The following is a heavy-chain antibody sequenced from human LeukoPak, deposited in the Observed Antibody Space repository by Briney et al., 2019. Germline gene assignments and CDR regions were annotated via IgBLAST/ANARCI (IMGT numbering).Heavy chain of an antibody. V-gene: IGHV3-21*01. CDR1: VFTFSSYS. CDR2: ISSSSSYI. D-gene: IGHD3-3*01. J-gene: IGHJ3*02. Sequence: GGSLRLSCAASVFTFSSYSMNWVRQAPGKGLEWVSSISSSSSYIYYADSVKGRFTISRDNAKNSLYLQMNSLRAEDTAVYYCAKTYYDFWSGQGAFDIWGQGTMVTVSS. CDR3: AKTYYDFWSGQGAFDI.